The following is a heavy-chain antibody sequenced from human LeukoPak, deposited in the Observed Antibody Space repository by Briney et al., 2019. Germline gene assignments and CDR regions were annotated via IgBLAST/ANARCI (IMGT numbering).Heavy chain of an antibody. CDR1: RYTFMSDG. CDR2: ISGYNGHT. D-gene: IGHD6-6*01. CDR3: ARDHSSSSRASDF. Sequence: SLRASCEPSRYTFMSDGGGGVREARGQGHERMGWISGYNGHTNYAQRLQGRVTMTTDTSTSTVYMELGSLRYDDTAVYYCARDHSSSSRASDFWDQGTLVTVSS. V-gene: IGHV1-18*01. J-gene: IGHJ4*02.